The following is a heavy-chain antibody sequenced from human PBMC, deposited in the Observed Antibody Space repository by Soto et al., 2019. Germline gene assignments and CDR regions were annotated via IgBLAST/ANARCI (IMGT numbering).Heavy chain of an antibody. V-gene: IGHV1-69*01. J-gene: IGHJ4*02. D-gene: IGHD3-3*01. CDR2: FIPVYRTL. Sequence: QVQLVQSGAEVKKPGSSVKVSCKASGGSFGNSAINWVRQTPGQGLEWLGGFIPVYRTLNYAQKFQGRVTITADESTGTAFMTLSSLASDDTAVYYCSTGVIWIGYFTVDSWGKGTRVTVSS. CDR3: STGVIWIGYFTVDS. CDR1: GGSFGNSA.